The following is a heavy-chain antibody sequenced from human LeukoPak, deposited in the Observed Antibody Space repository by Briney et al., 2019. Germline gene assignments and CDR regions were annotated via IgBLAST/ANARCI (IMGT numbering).Heavy chain of an antibody. CDR3: ARDDGSYYANWYFDL. V-gene: IGHV4-39*07. Sequence: SETLSLTCTVSGGSISSYYWGWIRQPPGKGLEWIGIIYFSGGSIYSNPTLKSRVTISLDTFKNQFSLRLRSVTAADTAVYYCARDDGSYYANWYFDLWGRGALVTVSS. D-gene: IGHD1-26*01. J-gene: IGHJ2*01. CDR2: IYFSGGSI. CDR1: GGSISSYY.